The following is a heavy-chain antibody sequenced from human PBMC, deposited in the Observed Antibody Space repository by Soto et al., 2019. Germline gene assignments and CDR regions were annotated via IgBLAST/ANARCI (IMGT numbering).Heavy chain of an antibody. Sequence: PSETLSLTCTFSGGSISSSSYYWGWIRQPPGKGLEWIGSIYYSGSTYYNPSLKSRVTISVDTSKNQFSLKLSSVTAADTAVYYCARSMYYDFWSGYYGNWFDPWGQGTLVTVSS. CDR1: GGSISSSSYY. CDR2: IYYSGST. V-gene: IGHV4-39*01. D-gene: IGHD3-3*01. J-gene: IGHJ5*02. CDR3: ARSMYYDFWSGYYGNWFDP.